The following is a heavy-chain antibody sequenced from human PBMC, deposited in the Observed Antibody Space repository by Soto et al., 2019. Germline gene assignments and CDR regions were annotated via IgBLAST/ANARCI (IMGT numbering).Heavy chain of an antibody. CDR1: GFTFSSYE. CDR3: ARDLDPVSGMDV. V-gene: IGHV3-48*03. J-gene: IGHJ6*02. CDR2: ISSSGSTI. D-gene: IGHD3-16*02. Sequence: QSGGSLRLSCAASGFTFSSYEMNWVRQAPGKGLEWVSYISSSGSTIYYADSVKGRFTISRDNAKNSLYLQMNSLRAEDTAVYYCARDLDPVSGMDVWGQGTTVTVSS.